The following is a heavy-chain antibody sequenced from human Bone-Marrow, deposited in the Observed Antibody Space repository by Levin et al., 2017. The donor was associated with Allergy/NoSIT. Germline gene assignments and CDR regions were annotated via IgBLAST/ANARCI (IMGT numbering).Heavy chain of an antibody. V-gene: IGHV3-21*01. D-gene: IGHD3-10*01. CDR3: ARVRHRVREEAFDL. J-gene: IGHJ3*01. CDR2: ISSSGGHI. Sequence: GGSLRLSCAASGFTFSEYSINWVRQAPGKGLEWVSLISSSGGHIYYADSVRGRFTISRDNAKNSLSLQMNSLRVEDTALYYCARVRHRVREEAFDLWGQGTMVTVSS. CDR1: GFTFSEYS.